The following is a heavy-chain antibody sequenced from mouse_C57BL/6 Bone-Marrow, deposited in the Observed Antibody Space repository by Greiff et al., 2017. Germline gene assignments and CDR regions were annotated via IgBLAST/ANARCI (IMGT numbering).Heavy chain of an antibody. D-gene: IGHD2-5*01. CDR1: GFNIKDYY. J-gene: IGHJ3*01. V-gene: IGHV14-2*01. CDR3: APYYSNPFAY. Sequence: VQLQQSGAELVKPGASVKLSCTASGFNIKDYYMHWVKQRTEQGLEWIGRIDPEDGETKYAPNFRGKATITADTSSNTAYLQLSSLTSEDTAVYYCAPYYSNPFAYWGQGTLVTVSA. CDR2: IDPEDGET.